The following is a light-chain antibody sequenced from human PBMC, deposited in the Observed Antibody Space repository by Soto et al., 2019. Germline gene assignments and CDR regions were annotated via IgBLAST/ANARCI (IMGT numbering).Light chain of an antibody. V-gene: IGKV3-15*01. CDR3: QQYNNWPPTWT. CDR2: GAS. CDR1: QSVSSN. Sequence: EIVMTQSPATLSVSPGERATLSCRASQSVSSNLAWYQQKPGQAPRLLIYGASTRATGIPARFSGSGSGTDFTLTISSLQSEDFAIYYCQQYNNWPPTWTFGPGTKVDIK. J-gene: IGKJ1*01.